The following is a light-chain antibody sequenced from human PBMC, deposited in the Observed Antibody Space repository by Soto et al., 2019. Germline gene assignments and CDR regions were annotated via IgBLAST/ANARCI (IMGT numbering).Light chain of an antibody. CDR3: LVGTHGVT. CDR1: QRLVHSDGRTY. CDR2: KVS. Sequence: MTQSPLSLPVTLGQPASISCRSSQRLVHSDGRTYLSWFQQRPGQSPRRLIYKVSNRDSGVPDRFSGGGAGTDFTLRISRVEAEDVGVYYCLVGTHGVTFGQGTRLEIK. V-gene: IGKV2-30*02. J-gene: IGKJ5*01.